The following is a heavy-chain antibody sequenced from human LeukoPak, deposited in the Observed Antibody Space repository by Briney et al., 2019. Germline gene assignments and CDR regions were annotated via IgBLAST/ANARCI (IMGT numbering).Heavy chain of an antibody. D-gene: IGHD3-3*01. CDR3: ASFGVLRFLEWSPLMDV. CDR2: ISSSSSYI. CDR1: GFTFSSYS. Sequence: GESLRLSCAASGFTFSSYSMNWVRQAPGKGLEWVSSISSSSSYIYYADSVKGRFTISRDNAKNSLYLQMNSLRAEDTAVYYCASFGVLRFLEWSPLMDVWGKGTTVTASS. J-gene: IGHJ6*03. V-gene: IGHV3-21*01.